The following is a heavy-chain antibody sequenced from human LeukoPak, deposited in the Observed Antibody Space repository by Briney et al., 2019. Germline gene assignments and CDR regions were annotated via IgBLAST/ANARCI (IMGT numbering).Heavy chain of an antibody. CDR1: GVSISSYY. J-gene: IGHJ4*02. Sequence: SGTLSLTCTVSGVSISSYYWSWIRQPPGKGLEWIGYISYNGSTNYNPSLKSRVTISVDTSKNQSSLQLSSVSAADTAVYYCARDWSGGFAYWGQGTLVTVSS. CDR2: ISYNGST. D-gene: IGHD3-3*01. V-gene: IGHV4-59*01. CDR3: ARDWSGGFAY.